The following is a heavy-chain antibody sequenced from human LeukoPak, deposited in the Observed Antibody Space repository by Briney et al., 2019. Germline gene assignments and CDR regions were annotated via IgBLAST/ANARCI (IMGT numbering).Heavy chain of an antibody. J-gene: IGHJ4*02. Sequence: GGSLRLSCAVSGLTFSDYWMSWVRQAPGKGLEWVANIRQDGSDKYYVDSVKGRFTISRDNAKNSLYLQMNSLRAEDTAVYYCARDGGSAMPFDYWGQGTLVTVSS. D-gene: IGHD2-2*01. CDR2: IRQDGSDK. V-gene: IGHV3-7*01. CDR1: GLTFSDYW. CDR3: ARDGGSAMPFDY.